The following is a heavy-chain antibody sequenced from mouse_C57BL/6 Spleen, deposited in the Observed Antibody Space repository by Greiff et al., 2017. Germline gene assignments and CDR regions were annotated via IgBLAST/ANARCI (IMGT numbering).Heavy chain of an antibody. CDR3: TRDGNYYGSTYFDY. Sequence: EVQGVESGEGLVKPGGSLKLSCAASGFTFSSYAMSWVRQTPEKRLEWVAYISSGGDYIYYADTVKGRFTISRDNARNTLYLQMSSLKSEDTAMYYCTRDGNYYGSTYFDYWGQGTTLTVSS. CDR2: ISSGGDYI. CDR1: GFTFSSYA. V-gene: IGHV5-9-1*02. D-gene: IGHD1-1*01. J-gene: IGHJ2*01.